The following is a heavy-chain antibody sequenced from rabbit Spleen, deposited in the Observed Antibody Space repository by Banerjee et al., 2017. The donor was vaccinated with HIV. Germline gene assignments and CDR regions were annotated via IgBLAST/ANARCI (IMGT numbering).Heavy chain of an antibody. CDR2: INIVTGKS. V-gene: IGHV1S40*01. J-gene: IGHJ4*01. Sequence: QSLEESGGALVKPGASLTLTCKASGFSFSNKAVMCWVRQAPGKGLEWIACINIVTGKSVYASWAKGRFTMSRTSSTTVTLQMTSLTAADTATYFCARDAGTGDYIDVYFNLWGPGTLVTVS. CDR1: GFSFSNKAV. CDR3: ARDAGTGDYIDVYFNL. D-gene: IGHD8-1*01.